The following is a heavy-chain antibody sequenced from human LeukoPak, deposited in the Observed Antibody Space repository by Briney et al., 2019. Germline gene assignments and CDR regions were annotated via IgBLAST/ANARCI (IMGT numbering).Heavy chain of an antibody. Sequence: GGSLRLSCAASGFTFSSYAMSWVRQAPGKGLEWVSAISGSGGSTYYADSVKGRFTISRDNSKNTLYLQMNGLRAEDTAVYYCAKVVGYSDSSGYLDYWGQGTLVTVSS. CDR1: GFTFSSYA. CDR3: AKVVGYSDSSGYLDY. V-gene: IGHV3-23*01. CDR2: ISGSGGST. J-gene: IGHJ4*02. D-gene: IGHD3-22*01.